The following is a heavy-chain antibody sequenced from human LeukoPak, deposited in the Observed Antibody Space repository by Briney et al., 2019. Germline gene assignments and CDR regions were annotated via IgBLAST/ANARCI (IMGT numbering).Heavy chain of an antibody. V-gene: IGHV3-23*01. J-gene: IGHJ4*02. CDR2: ISGGAGTT. D-gene: IGHD3-3*01. Sequence: PGGSLRLSCAASGFFFNTYAMSWVRQAPGKGLEWVSPISGGAGTTYYADSVKGRFTVSRDNSKNTMYLQMNSLRAEDTAVYYCAKVYNDFWSGSGYFDNWGQGTLVTVSS. CDR3: AKVYNDFWSGSGYFDN. CDR1: GFFFNTYA.